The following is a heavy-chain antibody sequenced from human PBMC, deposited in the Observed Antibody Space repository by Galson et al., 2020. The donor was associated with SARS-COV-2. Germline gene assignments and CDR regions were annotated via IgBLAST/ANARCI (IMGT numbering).Heavy chain of an antibody. V-gene: IGHV3-21*01. Sequence: GGSLRLSCAASGFTFSSYSMNWVRQAPGKGLEWVSSISSSSSYIYYADSVKGRFTISRDNAKNSLYLQMNSLRAEDTAVYYCAREGLGLGEDAFDIWGQGTMVTVSS. D-gene: IGHD1-26*01. CDR3: AREGLGLGEDAFDI. CDR1: GFTFSSYS. CDR2: ISSSSSYI. J-gene: IGHJ3*02.